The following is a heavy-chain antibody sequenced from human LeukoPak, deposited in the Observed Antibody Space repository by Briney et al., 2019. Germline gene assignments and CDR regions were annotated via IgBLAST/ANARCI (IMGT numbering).Heavy chain of an antibody. CDR1: GGSISSYY. Sequence: SETLSLTCAVSGGSISSYYLSWIRQPPGKGLEWVGYICYSGSTNYNPSLKSRVTILLEASKNQFPLQLKHVIAADKAVDYYARLGNSGFFQDWGQGTLVTVSS. J-gene: IGHJ1*01. D-gene: IGHD1-7*01. V-gene: IGHV4-59*12. CDR3: ARLGNSGFFQD. CDR2: ICYSGST.